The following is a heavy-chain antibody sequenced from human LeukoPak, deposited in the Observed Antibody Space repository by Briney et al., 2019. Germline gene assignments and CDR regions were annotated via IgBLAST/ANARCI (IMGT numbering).Heavy chain of an antibody. D-gene: IGHD6-13*01. Sequence: SETLSLTCTVSDYSISSDYYWGWIRQPPGKGLEWIGSIYHSGSIYYNPSLNSRVTISVDTSKNQFSLKLSPVTAADTAVYYCASHHKYSSRWPPSYYFDYWGQGTLVTVSS. CDR2: IYHSGSI. J-gene: IGHJ4*02. V-gene: IGHV4-38-2*02. CDR3: ASHHKYSSRWPPSYYFDY. CDR1: DYSISSDYY.